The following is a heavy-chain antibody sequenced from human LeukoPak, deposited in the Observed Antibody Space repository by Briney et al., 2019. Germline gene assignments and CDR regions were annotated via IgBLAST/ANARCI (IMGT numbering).Heavy chain of an antibody. D-gene: IGHD3-22*01. Sequence: ASVKVSCKTSGYIFSGYYMHWVRQAPGQGLEWMGCINPSSGGTNYTQKSQGRVTMTRDTSISTAYMELSRLRSDDTAVYYCARGARMYYYDSSGYNDYWGQGTLVTVSS. CDR1: GYIFSGYY. V-gene: IGHV1-2*02. CDR2: INPSSGGT. CDR3: ARGARMYYYDSSGYNDY. J-gene: IGHJ4*02.